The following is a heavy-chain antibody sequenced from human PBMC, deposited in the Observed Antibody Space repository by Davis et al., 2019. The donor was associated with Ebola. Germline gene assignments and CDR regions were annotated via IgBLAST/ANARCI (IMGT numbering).Heavy chain of an antibody. J-gene: IGHJ4*02. Sequence: PGGSLRLSCAASGFTFSSYAMSWVRQAPGKGLEWVSAISGSGGSTYYADSVKGRFTISRDNSKNTLYLQMNSLRAEDTAVYYCAKDLGITFGGVIGEDYWGQGTLVTVSS. V-gene: IGHV3-23*01. CDR1: GFTFSSYA. CDR3: AKDLGITFGGVIGEDY. D-gene: IGHD3-16*02. CDR2: ISGSGGST.